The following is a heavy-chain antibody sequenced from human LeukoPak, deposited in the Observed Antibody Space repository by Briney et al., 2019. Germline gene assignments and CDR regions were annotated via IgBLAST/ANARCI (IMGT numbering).Heavy chain of an antibody. CDR2: INWNGGST. V-gene: IGHV3-20*04. CDR3: ARSRRITMVRGDTDPYYFDY. Sequence: GGSLRLSCAASGFTLDDYGMSWVRQAPGRGLEWVSGINWNGGSTGYADSVKGRFTISRDNAKNSLYLQMNSLRAEDTAVYYCARSRRITMVRGDTDPYYFDYWGQGTLVTVSS. J-gene: IGHJ4*02. D-gene: IGHD3-10*01. CDR1: GFTLDDYG.